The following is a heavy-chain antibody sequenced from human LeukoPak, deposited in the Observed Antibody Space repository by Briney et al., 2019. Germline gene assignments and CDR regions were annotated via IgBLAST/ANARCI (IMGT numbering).Heavy chain of an antibody. Sequence: PGGSLRLSCAASGFTFSNYWMHWVRQAPGKGLVWVSRINSDGINTSYADSVKGRFTISRDNAKNTLNLQMNSLRAEDTAVYYCARDPRPTIAQQLVCYFDYWGQGTLVTVSS. CDR1: GFTFSNYW. D-gene: IGHD6-13*01. CDR3: ARDPRPTIAQQLVCYFDY. V-gene: IGHV3-74*01. CDR2: INSDGINT. J-gene: IGHJ4*02.